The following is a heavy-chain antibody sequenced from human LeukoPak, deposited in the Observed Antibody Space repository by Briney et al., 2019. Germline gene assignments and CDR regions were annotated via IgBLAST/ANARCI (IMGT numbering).Heavy chain of an antibody. Sequence: GGSLRLSCAGSGFTLSSNWMHWVRQGPGRGLVWVSRIYSDGSRTNYAGSVKGRFTISGDNAKNTLYLQMNSLRAEDTAVYCCVRETGWLFDFWGQGTLVIVSS. V-gene: IGHV3-74*01. CDR1: GFTLSSNW. D-gene: IGHD5-12*01. CDR2: IYSDGSRT. CDR3: VRETGWLFDF. J-gene: IGHJ4*02.